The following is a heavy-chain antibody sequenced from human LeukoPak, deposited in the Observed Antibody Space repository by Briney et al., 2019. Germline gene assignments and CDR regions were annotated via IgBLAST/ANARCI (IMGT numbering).Heavy chain of an antibody. V-gene: IGHV3-66*04. CDR3: ARPYYDSSGWDYMDV. CDR1: GFTVSSNY. Sequence: GGSLRLSCTVSGFTVSSNYMSWVRQAPGKGLEWVSVIYSGGSTYYADSVKGRFTISRDNSKNTLYLQMNSLRAEDTAVYHCARPYYDSSGWDYMDVWGKGTTVTISS. CDR2: IYSGGST. D-gene: IGHD3-22*01. J-gene: IGHJ6*03.